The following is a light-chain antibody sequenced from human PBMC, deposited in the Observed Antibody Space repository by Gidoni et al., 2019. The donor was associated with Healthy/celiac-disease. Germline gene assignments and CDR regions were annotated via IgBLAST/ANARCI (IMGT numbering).Light chain of an antibody. CDR2: AAS. J-gene: IGKJ5*01. Sequence: DLQMTQSPSSLSVAVGDRVTITRRARQGISNYLAWYQQKPGKVPKLLIYAASTLQSGVPSRFRGSRSWTDFSLTISSLRPEDVATYYCQKYNGAPPITFGQGTRLEIK. CDR3: QKYNGAPPIT. V-gene: IGKV1-27*01. CDR1: QGISNY.